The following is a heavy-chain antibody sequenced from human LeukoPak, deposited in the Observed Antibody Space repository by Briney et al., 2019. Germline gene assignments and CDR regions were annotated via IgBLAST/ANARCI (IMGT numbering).Heavy chain of an antibody. CDR1: GFTFGDYA. CDR3: TRDRGAYNLYDY. D-gene: IGHD1-1*01. J-gene: IGHJ4*02. V-gene: IGHV3-49*03. Sequence: GGSLRLSCTASGFTFGDYAMSWIRQAPGKGLEWVGFIRSKAYGETADYAAPVKGRFTISRDDSKAIAYLQMNSLKTEDTAVYHCTRDRGAYNLYDYWGQGTLVTVSS. CDR2: IRSKAYGETA.